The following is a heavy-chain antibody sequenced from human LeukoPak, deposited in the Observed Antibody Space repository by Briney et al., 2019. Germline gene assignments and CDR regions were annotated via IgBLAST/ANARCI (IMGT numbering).Heavy chain of an antibody. J-gene: IGHJ6*02. V-gene: IGHV3-11*01. CDR1: GFTFSDYY. D-gene: IGHD6-19*01. CDR2: ISSSGSTI. CDR3: ARRAVAGYYYYGMDV. Sequence: GGSLRLSCAASGFTFSDYYMSWIRQAPGKGLEWVAYISSSGSTIYYADSVKGRFTISRDNAKNSLYLQMNSLRAEDTAVYYCARRAVAGYYYYGMDVWGQGTTVTVSS.